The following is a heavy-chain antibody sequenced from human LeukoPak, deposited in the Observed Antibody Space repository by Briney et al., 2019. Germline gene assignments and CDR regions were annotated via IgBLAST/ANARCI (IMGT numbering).Heavy chain of an antibody. CDR3: AAPGEDYGDYPFDY. D-gene: IGHD4-17*01. CDR1: GFTFSSYA. J-gene: IGHJ4*02. CDR2: ISSSGGST. Sequence: PGGSLRLSCAASGFTFSSYAMSWVRQAPGKGLEWVSAISSSGGSTYYADSVKGRFTISRDNSKNTLYLQMNSLRAEDTAVYYCAAPGEDYGDYPFDYWGQGTLVTVSS. V-gene: IGHV3-23*01.